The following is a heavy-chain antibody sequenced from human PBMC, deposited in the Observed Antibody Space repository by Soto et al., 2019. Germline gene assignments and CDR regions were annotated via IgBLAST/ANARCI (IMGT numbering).Heavy chain of an antibody. CDR3: ARFGLVPFDC. Sequence: PGGSLRLSCAASGFIFNTYSMDWVRQAPGKGLEWVASISPSGSYMYYGDSLKGRFTVSRDNAKNSLYLQMDSLRADDTAIYYCARFGLVPFDCWGQGTPVPVYS. CDR1: GFIFNTYS. J-gene: IGHJ4*02. V-gene: IGHV3-21*01. CDR2: ISPSGSYM. D-gene: IGHD3-3*01.